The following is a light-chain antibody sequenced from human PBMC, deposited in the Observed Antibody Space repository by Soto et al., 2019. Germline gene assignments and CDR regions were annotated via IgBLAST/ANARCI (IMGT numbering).Light chain of an antibody. V-gene: IGLV2-8*01. CDR2: EVS. J-gene: IGLJ1*01. Sequence: QSVLTQPPSASECPGQSVTISCTGTSSDVGGYNYVSWYQQHPGKAPKLMIYEVSTRPSGVPDRFSGSKSGNTASLTVSGLQAEDEADYYCSSYAGSNNNYVFGTGTKVTVL. CDR3: SSYAGSNNNYV. CDR1: SSDVGGYNY.